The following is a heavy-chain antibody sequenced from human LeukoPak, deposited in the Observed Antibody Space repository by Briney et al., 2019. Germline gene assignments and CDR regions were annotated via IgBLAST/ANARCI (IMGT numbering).Heavy chain of an antibody. V-gene: IGHV3-23*01. CDR1: GFTFSSYA. CDR3: AKQIAVAVYYFDY. J-gene: IGHJ4*02. CDR2: ISGSGGST. D-gene: IGHD6-19*01. Sequence: PGGSLRLSCAASGFTFSSYAMSWVRQAPGKGLEWVSAISGSGGSTYYADSVKGRFTISRDNSKNTLYLQMDSLRAEDTAVYYCAKQIAVAVYYFDYWGQGTLVTISS.